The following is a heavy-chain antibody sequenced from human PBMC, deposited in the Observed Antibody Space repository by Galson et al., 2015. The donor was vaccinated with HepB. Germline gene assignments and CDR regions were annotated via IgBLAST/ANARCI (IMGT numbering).Heavy chain of an antibody. Sequence: SLRLSCAGSEFTFSSYWMNWVRQAPGKGLEWVAHINPDGSEEYYAASLKGRFTISRDNAKNSLYLQMDSLRAEDTAAYYCARRISLVRGIITRPDYYYGMDVWGQGTTVTVAS. CDR1: EFTFSSYW. CDR3: ARRISLVRGIITRPDYYYGMDV. D-gene: IGHD3-10*01. CDR2: INPDGSEE. J-gene: IGHJ6*02. V-gene: IGHV3-7*03.